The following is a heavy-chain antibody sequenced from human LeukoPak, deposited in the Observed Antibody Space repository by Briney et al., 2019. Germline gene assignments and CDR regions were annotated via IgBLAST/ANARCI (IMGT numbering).Heavy chain of an antibody. CDR1: GFTFSSYG. CDR2: IRYDGSNK. Sequence: PGGSLRLSCAASGFTFSSYGMHWVRQAPGKGLEWVAFIRYDGSNKYYADSVKGRFTISRDNSKNTLCLQMNSLRAEDTAVYYCAKDRDSSGWGFDPWGQGTLVTVSS. J-gene: IGHJ5*02. V-gene: IGHV3-30*02. CDR3: AKDRDSSGWGFDP. D-gene: IGHD6-19*01.